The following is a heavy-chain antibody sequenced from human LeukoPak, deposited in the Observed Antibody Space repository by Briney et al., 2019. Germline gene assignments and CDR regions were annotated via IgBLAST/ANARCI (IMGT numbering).Heavy chain of an antibody. CDR3: ARATYDILTGYYWFDP. J-gene: IGHJ5*02. CDR2: IYYSGST. V-gene: IGHV4-59*01. Sequence: SETLSLTCTASGGSISSYYWSWIRQPPGKGLEWIGYIYYSGSTNYNPSLKSRVTISVDTSKNQFSLKLSSVTAADTAVYYCARATYDILTGYYWFDPWGQGTLVTVSS. CDR1: GGSISSYY. D-gene: IGHD3-9*01.